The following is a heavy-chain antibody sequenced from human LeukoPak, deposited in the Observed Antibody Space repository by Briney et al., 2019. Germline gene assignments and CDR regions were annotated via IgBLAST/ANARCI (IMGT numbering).Heavy chain of an antibody. D-gene: IGHD3-9*01. CDR3: ARRGGHGLRYFDWLFQLDP. J-gene: IGHJ5*02. V-gene: IGHV4-34*01. Sequence: SETLSLTCAVYGGSFSGYYWSWIRQPPGKGLEWIGEINHSGSTNYNPSLKSRVPISVDTSKNQFSLKLSSVTAADTAVYYCARRGGHGLRYFDWLFQLDPWGQGTLVTVS. CDR1: GGSFSGYY. CDR2: INHSGST.